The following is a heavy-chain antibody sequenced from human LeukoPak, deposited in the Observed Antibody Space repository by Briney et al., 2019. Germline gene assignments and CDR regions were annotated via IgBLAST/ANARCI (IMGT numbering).Heavy chain of an antibody. J-gene: IGHJ5*02. CDR3: ARVPYYGSGSYYSNWFDP. CDR2: ISAYNGNT. Sequence: ASVKVSCKASGYTFTSYGISWVRQAPGQGLEWMGWISAYNGNTNYAQKLQGRVTMTTDTSTSTAYMELRSLRSDDTAVYYCARVPYYGSGSYYSNWFDPWGQGTLVTVSS. CDR1: GYTFTSYG. V-gene: IGHV1-18*01. D-gene: IGHD3-10*01.